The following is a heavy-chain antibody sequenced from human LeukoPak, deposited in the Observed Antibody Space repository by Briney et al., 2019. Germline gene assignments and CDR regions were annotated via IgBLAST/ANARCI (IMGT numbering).Heavy chain of an antibody. D-gene: IGHD3-10*02. CDR1: GGSISSYY. J-gene: IGHJ3*02. V-gene: IGHV4-59*01. CDR3: ARDQNVAGPSHNAFDI. CDR2: IYYSGST. Sequence: SETLSLTCTVSGGSISSYYWSWIRQPPGKGLEWIGYIYYSGSTNYNPSLKSRVTISVDTSKNQFSLKLSSVTAADTAVYYCARDQNVAGPSHNAFDIWGQGTMVTVSS.